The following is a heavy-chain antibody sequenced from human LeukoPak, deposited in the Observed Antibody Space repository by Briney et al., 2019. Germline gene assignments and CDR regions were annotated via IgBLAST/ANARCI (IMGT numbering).Heavy chain of an antibody. Sequence: SQTLSLTCTVSGGSISSGGYYWSWIRQPPGKGLEWIGSIYHSGSTYYNPSLKSRVTISVDTSKNRFSLKLSSVTAADTAVYYCARDQSNEGFDPWGQGTLVTVSS. CDR2: IYHSGST. J-gene: IGHJ5*02. CDR3: ARDQSNEGFDP. CDR1: GGSISSGGYY. V-gene: IGHV4-30-2*03. D-gene: IGHD1-1*01.